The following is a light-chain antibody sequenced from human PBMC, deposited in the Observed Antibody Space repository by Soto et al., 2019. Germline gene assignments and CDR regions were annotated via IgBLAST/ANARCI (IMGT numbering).Light chain of an antibody. CDR1: SSDVGGYNY. CDR3: SSYTSSSNVV. Sequence: QSALTQPASVSGSPGQSITISCTGTSSDVGGYNYVSWYQQHPGKAPKLMIYDVNNRPSGVSNRFSGSKSGNTASLTISGLQAEDEADYYCSSYTSSSNVVFGGGTKVTVL. CDR2: DVN. J-gene: IGLJ2*01. V-gene: IGLV2-14*01.